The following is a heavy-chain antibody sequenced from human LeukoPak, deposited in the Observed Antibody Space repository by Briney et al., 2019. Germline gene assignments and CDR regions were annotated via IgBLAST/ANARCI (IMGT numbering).Heavy chain of an antibody. CDR3: AKEGNSKFDFDY. CDR1: GFTFSTYG. D-gene: IGHD1/OR15-1a*01. J-gene: IGHJ4*02. CDR2: ISYEGSNK. V-gene: IGHV3-30*18. Sequence: GGSLRLSCAASGFTFSTYGMHWVRQAPGKGLGWVAVISYEGSNKYYADSVKGRFTISRDNSKNTLYLQMNSLRAEDTAVFYCAKEGNSKFDFDYWGQGTLVTVSS.